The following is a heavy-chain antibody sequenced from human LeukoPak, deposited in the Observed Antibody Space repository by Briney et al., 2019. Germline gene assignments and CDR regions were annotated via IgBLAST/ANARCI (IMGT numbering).Heavy chain of an antibody. CDR3: ARQATVGRTGGLFDY. Sequence: PSETLSLTCTVSGGSISGSSYYWGWIRQPPGKGLEWIGSIYYSGSTYYNPSLKSRVTISVDTSKNQFSLKLSSVTAADTAVYYCARQATVGRTGGLFDYWGQGTLVTVSP. CDR2: IYYSGST. D-gene: IGHD3-10*01. J-gene: IGHJ4*02. CDR1: GGSISGSSYY. V-gene: IGHV4-39*01.